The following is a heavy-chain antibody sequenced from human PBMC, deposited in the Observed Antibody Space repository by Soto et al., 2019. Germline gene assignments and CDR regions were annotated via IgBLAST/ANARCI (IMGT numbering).Heavy chain of an antibody. Sequence: SGPTMVNPTQTLTLTFTFSGFSLSTSGVGVGWIRQPPGKALEWLALIYWDDDKRYRQSLKSRLTIPKDTSKNQVVLTMTNMDPVDTAPYSCAHRRSGYSYGSPLDYWGQGTLVTVSS. V-gene: IGHV2-5*02. J-gene: IGHJ4*02. CDR3: AHRRSGYSYGSPLDY. CDR2: IYWDDDK. CDR1: GFSLSTSGVG. D-gene: IGHD5-18*01.